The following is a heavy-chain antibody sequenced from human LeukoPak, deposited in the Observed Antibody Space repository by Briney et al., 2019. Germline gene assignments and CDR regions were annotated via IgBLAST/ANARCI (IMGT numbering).Heavy chain of an antibody. J-gene: IGHJ1*01. V-gene: IGHV1-2*02. CDR3: ARGSFSADAPLVLDYFHH. Sequence: GASVKVSCKASGYTFTGYYIHWVRQAPGQGLEWMGWIKPKSGGTNYAQKFQGRVTMTRDTSISTAYMELSRLRADDTAVYYCARGSFSADAPLVLDYFHHWGQGTLVTDSS. CDR2: IKPKSGGT. D-gene: IGHD5-18*01. CDR1: GYTFTGYY.